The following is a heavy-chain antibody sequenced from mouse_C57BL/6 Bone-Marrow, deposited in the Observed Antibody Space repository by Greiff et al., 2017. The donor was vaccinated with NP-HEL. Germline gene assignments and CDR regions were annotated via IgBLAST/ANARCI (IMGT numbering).Heavy chain of an antibody. CDR2: INPGSGGT. V-gene: IGHV1-54*01. CDR3: AGNYGYFDV. J-gene: IGHJ1*03. CDR1: GYAFTNYL. Sequence: QVQLQQSGAELVRPGTSVKVSCKASGYAFTNYLIEWVKQRPGQGLEWIGVINPGSGGTNYNEKFKGKATLTADKSSSTAYMQLSSLTSEDSAVYCYAGNYGYFDVWGTGTAITVTS.